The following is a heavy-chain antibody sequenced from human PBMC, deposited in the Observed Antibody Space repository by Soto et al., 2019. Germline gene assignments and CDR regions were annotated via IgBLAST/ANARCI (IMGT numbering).Heavy chain of an antibody. CDR2: ISYDGSNK. CDR3: ARDRKWLAKNYFDY. Sequence: QVQLVESGGGVVQPGRSLRLSCAASGFTFSSYAMHWVRQAPGKGLEWVAVISYDGSNKYYADSVKGRFTISRDNSKNTLYLQMNSLRAEDTAVYYCARDRKWLAKNYFDYWGQGTLVTVSS. V-gene: IGHV3-30-3*01. D-gene: IGHD6-19*01. CDR1: GFTFSSYA. J-gene: IGHJ4*02.